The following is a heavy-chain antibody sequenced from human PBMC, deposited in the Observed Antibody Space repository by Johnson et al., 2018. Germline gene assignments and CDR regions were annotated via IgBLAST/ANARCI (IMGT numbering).Heavy chain of an antibody. D-gene: IGHD2-15*01. V-gene: IGHV3-21*01. Sequence: EVQLLESGGGLVKPGGSLRLSCAASGFTFSSYSMNWVRQAPGKGLEWVSSISTRSSFIHYADSVKGRFTISRDNAKNSLYLQMNSLRAEDTAVYYCARKACSDGTCYLDVWGKGTTVTVSS. CDR1: GFTFSSYS. J-gene: IGHJ6*03. CDR2: ISTRSSFI. CDR3: ARKACSDGTCYLDV.